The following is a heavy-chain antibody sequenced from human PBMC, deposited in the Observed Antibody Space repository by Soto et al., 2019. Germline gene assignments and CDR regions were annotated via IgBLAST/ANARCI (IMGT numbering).Heavy chain of an antibody. V-gene: IGHV3-30-3*01. J-gene: IGHJ5*02. D-gene: IGHD2-21*01. CDR1: GFVFGSYA. CDR2: IMYDGNTE. Sequence: GGSLRRSCAASGFVFGSYAMHWFRQAPGKGLEWVAVIMYDGNTEYYAASVRGRFTLSRDNSKNILYVQMNSLRAEDTAVYYCTRPTCDGGNCYFAHWGQGTLVTVSS. CDR3: TRPTCDGGNCYFAH.